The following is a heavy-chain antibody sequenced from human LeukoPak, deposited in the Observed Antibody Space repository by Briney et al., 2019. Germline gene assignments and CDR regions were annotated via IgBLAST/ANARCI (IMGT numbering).Heavy chain of an antibody. D-gene: IGHD5-24*01. CDR2: INMDGSIT. V-gene: IGHV3-74*01. CDR3: AREYGYNTAHFDY. J-gene: IGHJ4*02. Sequence: GGSLRLSCAASGFTFSNYRVHWVRQAPGKGLVWVSRINMDGSITSYADSVKGRFIISRDNAKSTLYLQMNSLRAESTAVYYCAREYGYNTAHFDYWGQGTLVTVPS. CDR1: GFTFSNYR.